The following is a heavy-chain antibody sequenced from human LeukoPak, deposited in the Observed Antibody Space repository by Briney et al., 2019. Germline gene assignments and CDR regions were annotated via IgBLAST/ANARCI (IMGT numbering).Heavy chain of an antibody. V-gene: IGHV4-61*02. J-gene: IGHJ4*02. D-gene: IGHD3-10*01. CDR2: ISSTGST. CDR1: GGSISSGGHY. CDR3: ARDQTYSGSGIYTYFDY. Sequence: SETLSLTCTVSGGSISSGGHYWSWIRQPAGKGLEYLGRISSTGSTNYNPSLRSRVTISADTPKNHFSLKLTSVTAADTAVYYCARDQTYSGSGIYTYFDYWGQGILVTVSS.